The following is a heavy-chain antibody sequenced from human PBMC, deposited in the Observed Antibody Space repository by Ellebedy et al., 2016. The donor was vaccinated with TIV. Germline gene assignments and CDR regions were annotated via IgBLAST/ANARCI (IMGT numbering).Heavy chain of an antibody. D-gene: IGHD2-2*01. CDR1: GFTFSSYA. V-gene: IGHV3-23*01. Sequence: GESLKISCAASGFTFSSYAMSWVRQAPGKGLEWVSAISGSGGSTYYADSVKGRFTISRDNSKNTLYLQMNSLRAEDTAVYYCARLGYCSSTSCPDRSYWGQGTLVTVSS. CDR3: ARLGYCSSTSCPDRSY. CDR2: ISGSGGST. J-gene: IGHJ4*02.